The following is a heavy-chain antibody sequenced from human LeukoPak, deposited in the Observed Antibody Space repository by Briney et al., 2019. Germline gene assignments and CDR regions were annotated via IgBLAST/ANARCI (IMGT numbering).Heavy chain of an antibody. Sequence: GGSLRLSCAASGFTFSSYAMSWVRQAPGKGLEWVSAISGSGGSTYYADSVKGRFTISRDNSKNTPYLQMNSLRAEDTAVYYCAKDLELWFGEWKGFDYWGQGTLVTVSS. CDR1: GFTFSSYA. CDR3: AKDLELWFGEWKGFDY. CDR2: ISGSGGST. J-gene: IGHJ4*02. V-gene: IGHV3-23*01. D-gene: IGHD3-10*01.